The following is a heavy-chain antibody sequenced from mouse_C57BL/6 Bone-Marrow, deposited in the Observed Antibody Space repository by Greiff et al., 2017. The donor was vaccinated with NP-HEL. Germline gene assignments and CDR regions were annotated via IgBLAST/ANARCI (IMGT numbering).Heavy chain of an antibody. CDR2: IYPGSGNT. D-gene: IGHD2-3*01. CDR3: ARRSMIVSTSLDY. Sequence: QVQLKESGPELVKPGASVKISCKASGYSFTSYYIHWVKQRPGQGLEWIGWIYPGSGNTKYNEKFKGKATLTADTSSSTAYMQLSSLTSEDSAVYYYARRSMIVSTSLDYWGQGTTLTVSS. V-gene: IGHV1-66*01. CDR1: GYSFTSYY. J-gene: IGHJ2*01.